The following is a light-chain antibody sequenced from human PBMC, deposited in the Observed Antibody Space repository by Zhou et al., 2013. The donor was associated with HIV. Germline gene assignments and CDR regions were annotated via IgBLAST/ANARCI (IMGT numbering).Light chain of an antibody. CDR3: QQYYSIAVT. CDR2: WAS. V-gene: IGKV4-1*01. Sequence: DIVMTQSPDSLAVSLGERATINCKSSQSVLYSSNNKNYLAWYQQKPGQPPKLLIYWASTRESGVPDRFSGSGSGTNFTLTISSLQAEDVAVYYCQQYYSIAVTFGPGTKVDIK. CDR1: QSVLYSSNNKNY. J-gene: IGKJ3*01.